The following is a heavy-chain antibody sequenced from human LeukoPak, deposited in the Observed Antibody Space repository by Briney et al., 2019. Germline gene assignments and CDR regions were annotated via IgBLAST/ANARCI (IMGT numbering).Heavy chain of an antibody. CDR2: IRYDGSNK. Sequence: GGSLRLSCAASGFTFSSYGMHWVRQAPGKGLEWVAFIRYDGSNKYYADSVKGRFTISRDNSKNTLYLQMNSLRAEDTAVYYCAREYDYGDYFDYWGQGTLVTVSS. J-gene: IGHJ4*02. CDR3: AREYDYGDYFDY. D-gene: IGHD4-17*01. V-gene: IGHV3-30*02. CDR1: GFTFSSYG.